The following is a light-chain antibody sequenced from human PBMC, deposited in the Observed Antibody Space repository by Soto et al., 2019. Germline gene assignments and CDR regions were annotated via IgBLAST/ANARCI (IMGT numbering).Light chain of an antibody. CDR1: QSVSRN. CDR3: QQDKNWPPIT. V-gene: IGKV3D-15*01. CDR2: GAS. J-gene: IGKJ5*01. Sequence: DIVITQSPATLSVSPGERVTLSCRASQSVSRNLAWHQQKPGQPPRLLIFGASTRANGIPARFSGSGSGTEFTLTISSLQSEDFAVYYCQQDKNWPPITFGQGTRLEVK.